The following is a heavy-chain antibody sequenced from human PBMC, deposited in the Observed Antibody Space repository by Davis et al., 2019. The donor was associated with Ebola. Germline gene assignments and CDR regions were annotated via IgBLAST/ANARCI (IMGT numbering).Heavy chain of an antibody. Sequence: ASVKVSCKASGYTFTSYYMHWVRQAPGQGLEWMGIINPSGGSTSYAQKFQGRVTMTRDTSTSTVYMELSSLRSEDTAVYYCARGRSGDHSLNWFDPWGQGTLVTVSS. J-gene: IGHJ5*02. D-gene: IGHD7-27*01. CDR1: GYTFTSYY. V-gene: IGHV1-46*01. CDR3: ARGRSGDHSLNWFDP. CDR2: INPSGGST.